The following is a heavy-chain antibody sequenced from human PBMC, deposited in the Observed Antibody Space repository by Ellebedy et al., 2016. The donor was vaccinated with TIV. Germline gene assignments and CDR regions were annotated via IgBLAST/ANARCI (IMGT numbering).Heavy chain of an antibody. CDR3: ARCRLTMVRGTCYGMDV. Sequence: ASVKVSCKASGFTFTSSAVQWVRQARGQRLEWIGWIVVGSGNTNYAQKFQERVTITRDMSTSTAYMELSSLRSEDTAVYYCARCRLTMVRGTCYGMDVWGQGTTVTVSS. V-gene: IGHV1-58*01. J-gene: IGHJ6*02. D-gene: IGHD3-10*01. CDR1: GFTFTSSA. CDR2: IVVGSGNT.